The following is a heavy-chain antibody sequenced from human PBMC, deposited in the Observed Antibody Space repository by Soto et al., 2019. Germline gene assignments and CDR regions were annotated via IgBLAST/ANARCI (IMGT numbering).Heavy chain of an antibody. Sequence: VKCSFKASVYAQKNYNIHWVGRAPLLGLHCIGEVNPNRGTAGYAETFQGRVSMTRDASKRTVYMVLNSLTVEDKAIYYCATIASPWKTVFDQWG. CDR2: VNPNRGTA. D-gene: IGHD1-1*01. CDR1: VYAQKNYN. CDR3: ATIASPWKTVFDQ. V-gene: IGHV1-46*02. J-gene: IGHJ4*01.